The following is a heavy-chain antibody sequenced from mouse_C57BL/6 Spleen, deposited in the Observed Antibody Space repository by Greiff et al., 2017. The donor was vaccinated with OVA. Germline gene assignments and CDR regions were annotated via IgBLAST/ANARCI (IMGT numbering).Heavy chain of an antibody. V-gene: IGHV1-82*01. D-gene: IGHD6-1*01. Sequence: QVQLQQSGPELVKPGASVKISCKASGYAFSSSWMNWVKQRPGKGLEWIGRIYPGDGDTNYNGKFKGKATLTADKSSSTAYMQLSSLTSEDSAVYVCARPYASYYGMEYWGQGTSVTVSA. CDR1: GYAFSSSW. CDR2: IYPGDGDT. J-gene: IGHJ4*01. CDR3: ARPYASYYGMEY.